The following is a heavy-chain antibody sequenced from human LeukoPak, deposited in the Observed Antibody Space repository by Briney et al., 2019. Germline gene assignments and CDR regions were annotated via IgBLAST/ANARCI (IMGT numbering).Heavy chain of an antibody. Sequence: GGSLRLSCAASGFTVSINYMTWVRQAPGTGLEWVSVIYGGGGTYYADSVKGRFTISRDNSKNTLYLQMNSLRAEDTAVYYCARDKDSSPLDYWGQGTLVTVSS. V-gene: IGHV3-66*01. CDR3: ARDKDSSPLDY. CDR1: GFTVSINY. CDR2: IYGGGGT. J-gene: IGHJ4*02. D-gene: IGHD6-13*01.